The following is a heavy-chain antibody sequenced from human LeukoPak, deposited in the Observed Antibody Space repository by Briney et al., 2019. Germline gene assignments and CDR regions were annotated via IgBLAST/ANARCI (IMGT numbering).Heavy chain of an antibody. CDR2: IKQDGSEK. D-gene: IGHD3-10*01. J-gene: IGHJ6*03. CDR3: ARVRQFGYYYYMDV. CDR1: GFTFSSYW. V-gene: IGHV3-7*01. Sequence: GGTLRLSCAASGFTFSSYWMSWVRQAPGKGLEWVANIKQDGSEKYYVDSVKGRFTISRDNAKNSLYLQMNSLRAEDTAVYYCARVRQFGYYYYMDVWGKGTTVTVSS.